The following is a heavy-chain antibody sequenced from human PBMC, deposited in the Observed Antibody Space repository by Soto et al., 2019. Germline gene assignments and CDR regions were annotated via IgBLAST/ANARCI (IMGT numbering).Heavy chain of an antibody. J-gene: IGHJ6*03. D-gene: IGHD2-2*01. CDR3: ARGMIIVVVPAATYYYYYMDV. Sequence: GASVKVSCKASGYTFTSYAMHWVRQAPGQRLEWMGWINAGNGNTKYSQKFQGRVTITRDTSASTAYMELSSLRSEDTAVYYCARGMIIVVVPAATYYYYYMDVWGKGTTVTVSS. CDR2: INAGNGNT. CDR1: GYTFTSYA. V-gene: IGHV1-3*01.